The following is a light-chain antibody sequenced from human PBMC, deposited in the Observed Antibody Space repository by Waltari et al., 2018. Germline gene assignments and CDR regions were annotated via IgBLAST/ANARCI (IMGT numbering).Light chain of an antibody. J-gene: IGLJ2*01. CDR3: SSYAGSNIVI. CDR1: SSDVGCYNY. V-gene: IGLV2-8*01. CDR2: DVT. Sequence: QSALTQPPSASGSPGQSVTISCTGTSSDVGCYNYVSWYQQYPGKAPKLMIYDVTKRPSGVPDRFSGSKSGNTASLTVSGLQAEDEADYYCSSYAGSNIVIFGGGTKLTVL.